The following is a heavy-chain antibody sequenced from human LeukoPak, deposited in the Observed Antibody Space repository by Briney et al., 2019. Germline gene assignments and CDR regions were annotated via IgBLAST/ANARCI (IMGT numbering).Heavy chain of an antibody. D-gene: IGHD2-2*01. CDR2: ISYDGSNK. J-gene: IGHJ6*02. CDR3: AKDQCSSTSCYYYYYGMDV. V-gene: IGHV3-30*18. CDR1: GFTFSSYG. Sequence: GGSLRLSCAASGFTFSSYGMHWVRQAPGKGLEWVAVISYDGSNKYYADSVKGRLTISRDNSKNTLYLQMNSLRAEDTAVYYCAKDQCSSTSCYYYYYGMDVWGQGTTVTVSS.